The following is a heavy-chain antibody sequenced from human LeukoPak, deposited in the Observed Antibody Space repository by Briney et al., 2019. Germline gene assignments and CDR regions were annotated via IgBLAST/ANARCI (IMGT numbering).Heavy chain of an antibody. CDR3: ARREMYSGSYFVDY. CDR1: GYTFTSYA. J-gene: IGHJ4*02. Sequence: RASVKVSCKASGYTFTSYAMNWVRQAPGQGLERMGWINTNTGNPTYAQGFTGRFVFSLDTSVSTAYLQISSLKAEDTAVYYCARREMYSGSYFVDYWGQGTLVTVSS. CDR2: INTNTGNP. D-gene: IGHD1-26*01. V-gene: IGHV7-4-1*02.